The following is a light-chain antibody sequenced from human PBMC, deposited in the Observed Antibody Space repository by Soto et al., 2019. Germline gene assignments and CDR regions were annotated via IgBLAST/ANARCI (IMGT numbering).Light chain of an antibody. CDR2: GAS. CDR1: QSISTY. CDR3: LQHNNYPWT. V-gene: IGKV1-8*01. Sequence: AIRMTQSPSSLSAATGDRVTITCRASQSISTYLAWYQQKPGKAPKLLIYGASTLQSGVPSRFSGSGSGTDFTLTISCLQSEDFATYYCLQHNNYPWTFGQGTRVEIK. J-gene: IGKJ1*01.